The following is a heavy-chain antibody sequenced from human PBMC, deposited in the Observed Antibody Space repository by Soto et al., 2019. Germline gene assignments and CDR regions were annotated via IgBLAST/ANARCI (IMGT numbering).Heavy chain of an antibody. J-gene: IGHJ4*02. D-gene: IGHD2-15*01. Sequence: GGSLRLSCAASGFTFSSYGMHWVRQAPGKGLEWVAFIWYDGSNKHYADSVKGRFTISRDNSKNTLYLQVNSLRVEDTGVYYCARVVRGYCRDGYCFSGGYFDYWGQGTLVTVSS. CDR3: ARVVRGYCRDGYCFSGGYFDY. V-gene: IGHV3-33*01. CDR1: GFTFSSYG. CDR2: IWYDGSNK.